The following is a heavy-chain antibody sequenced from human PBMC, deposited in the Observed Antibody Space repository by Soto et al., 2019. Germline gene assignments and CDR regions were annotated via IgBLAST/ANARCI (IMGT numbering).Heavy chain of an antibody. CDR3: ARVDVGYSYGPNWFDP. D-gene: IGHD5-18*01. V-gene: IGHV3-11*01. CDR1: GFTFSDYY. Sequence: GGSLRLSCAASGFTFSDYYMSWIRQAPGKGLEWVSYISSSGSTIYYADSVKGRFTISRDNAKNSLYLQMNSLRAEDTAVYYCARVDVGYSYGPNWFDPWGQGTLVTVSS. CDR2: ISSSGSTI. J-gene: IGHJ5*02.